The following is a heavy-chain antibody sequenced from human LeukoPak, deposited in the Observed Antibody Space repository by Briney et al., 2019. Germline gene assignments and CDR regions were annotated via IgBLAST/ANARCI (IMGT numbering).Heavy chain of an antibody. CDR1: GFTFSSYA. D-gene: IGHD6-19*01. V-gene: IGHV3-30-3*01. Sequence: GRSLRLSCAASGFTFSSYAMHWVRQAPGKGLEWVAVLSYDGSNKYYADSVKGRFTISRDNSKNTLYLQMNSLRAEDTAVYYCAKDYHYSSGPDYWGQGTLVTVSS. CDR3: AKDYHYSSGPDY. CDR2: LSYDGSNK. J-gene: IGHJ4*02.